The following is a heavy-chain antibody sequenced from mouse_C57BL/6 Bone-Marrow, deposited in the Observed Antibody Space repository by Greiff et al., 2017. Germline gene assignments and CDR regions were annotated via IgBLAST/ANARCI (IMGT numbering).Heavy chain of an antibody. CDR2: SRNKANDYTT. V-gene: IGHV7-1*01. D-gene: IGHD1-1*01. CDR1: GFTFSDFY. J-gene: IGHJ3*01. CDR3: ARDYYYGSSPFAY. Sequence: EVHLVESGGGLVQSGRSLRLSCATSGFTFSDFYMEWVRQAPGKGLEWIAASRNKANDYTTEYSASVKGRFIVSRDTSQSILYRQMNAPRAEDTAIYYCARDYYYGSSPFAYWGQGTLVTVSA.